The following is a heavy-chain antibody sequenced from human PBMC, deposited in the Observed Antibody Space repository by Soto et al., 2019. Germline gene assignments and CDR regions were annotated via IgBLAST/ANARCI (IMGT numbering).Heavy chain of an antibody. Sequence: QVQLVESGGGVVQPGRSLRLSCAASGFTFSSYGMHWVRQAPGKGLEWVAVISYDGSNKHYADSVKGRFTISRDNSKNTLYLQMNSLRAEDTAVYYCAKGRRDIDYWGQGTLVTVSS. CDR3: AKGRRDIDY. CDR1: GFTFSSYG. V-gene: IGHV3-30*18. J-gene: IGHJ4*02. CDR2: ISYDGSNK. D-gene: IGHD2-15*01.